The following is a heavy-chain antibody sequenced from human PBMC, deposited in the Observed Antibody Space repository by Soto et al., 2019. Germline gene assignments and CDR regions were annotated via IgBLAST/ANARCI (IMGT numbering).Heavy chain of an antibody. J-gene: IGHJ3*02. CDR2: IWYDGSNK. Sequence: GGSLRLSCAASGFTFSSYGMHWVRQAPGKGLEWVAVIWYDGSNKYYADSVKGRFTISRDNSKNTLYLQMNSLRAEDTAVYYCARAEVVGYDFWSGYYDAFDIWGQGTMVTVSS. V-gene: IGHV3-33*01. CDR3: ARAEVVGYDFWSGYYDAFDI. D-gene: IGHD3-3*01. CDR1: GFTFSSYG.